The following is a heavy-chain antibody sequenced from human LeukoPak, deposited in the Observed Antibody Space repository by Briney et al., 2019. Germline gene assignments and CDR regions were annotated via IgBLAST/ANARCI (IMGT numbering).Heavy chain of an antibody. CDR2: ISSSGSTI. CDR3: ARVFAVAGTRRVYFQH. V-gene: IGHV3-11*01. Sequence: PGGSLRLSCAASGFTFSDYYMSWIRQAPGKGLEWVSYISSSGSTIYYADSVKGRFTISRDNAKNSLYLQMNSLRAEDTAVYYCARVFAVAGTRRVYFQHWGQGTLVTVSS. CDR1: GFTFSDYY. J-gene: IGHJ1*01. D-gene: IGHD6-19*01.